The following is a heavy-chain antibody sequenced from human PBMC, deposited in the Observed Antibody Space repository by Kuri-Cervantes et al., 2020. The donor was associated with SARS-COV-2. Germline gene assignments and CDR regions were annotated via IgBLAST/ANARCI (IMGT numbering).Heavy chain of an antibody. D-gene: IGHD3-22*01. CDR3: ARALVVTDAFDI. J-gene: IGHJ3*02. CDR1: GFTVSSNY. V-gene: IGHV3-66*01. CDR2: IYSDGST. Sequence: GGSLRLSCAASGFTVSSNYMTWVRQAPGKGPEWVSIIYSDGSTFYADPVKGRFTISRDNSKNMLHLQMNSLRAEDTAVYYCARALVVTDAFDIWGQGTMVTVSS.